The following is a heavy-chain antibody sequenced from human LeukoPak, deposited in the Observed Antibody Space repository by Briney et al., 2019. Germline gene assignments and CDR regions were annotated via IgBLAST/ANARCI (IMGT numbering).Heavy chain of an antibody. CDR3: AKEDFYYMDA. CDR2: IKQDGSEK. V-gene: IGHV3-7*01. CDR1: GFPFSSNY. Sequence: GGSLRLSCAASGFPFSSNYMSWVRQAPGKGLEWVANIKQDGSEKLYVDSVKGRFTISRDNAKNSLSLQMNSLRVEDTAVYYCAKEDFYYMDAWGKGTTVTVSS. J-gene: IGHJ6*03.